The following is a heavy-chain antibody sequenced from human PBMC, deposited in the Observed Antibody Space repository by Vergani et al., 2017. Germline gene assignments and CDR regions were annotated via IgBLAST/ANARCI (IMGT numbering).Heavy chain of an antibody. V-gene: IGHV4-59*01. CDR1: GGSISSYY. Sequence: QVQLQESGPGLVKPSETLSLTCTVAGGSISSYYWSWIRQPPGKGLEWIGYIYSSGKTNYYPSLESRVTMSVDMSKNQFSLNLNSVTAADTAVYYCARALGGTSWDPLDVWGQGTMVTVSS. D-gene: IGHD2-2*01. CDR2: IYSSGKT. J-gene: IGHJ3*01. CDR3: ARALGGTSWDPLDV.